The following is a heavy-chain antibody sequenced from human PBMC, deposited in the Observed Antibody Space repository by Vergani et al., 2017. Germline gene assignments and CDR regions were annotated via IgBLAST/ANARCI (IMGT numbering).Heavy chain of an antibody. CDR2: IYPGDSDT. CDR1: GYSFTSYW. D-gene: IGHD2-2*01. V-gene: IGHV5-51*01. CDR3: ARRGRGYCSSTSCPNYYYYMDV. J-gene: IGHJ6*03. Sequence: EVQLVQSGAEVKKPGESLKISCKGSGYSFTSYWIGWVRQMPGKGLEWMGIIYPGDSDTRYSPSFQGQVTISADTSISTAYLQWSSLKASDTAMYYCARRGRGYCSSTSCPNYYYYMDVWGKGTTVTVSS.